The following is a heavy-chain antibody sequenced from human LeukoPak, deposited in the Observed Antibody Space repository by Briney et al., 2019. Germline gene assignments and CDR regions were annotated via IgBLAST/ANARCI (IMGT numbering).Heavy chain of an antibody. J-gene: IGHJ4*02. Sequence: GGSLRLSCAVSGFTFSNYGMLWVRQAPGKGLEWVSFIRSDGSNKYYADSVKGRFTISRDNSKNTLYLQMNSLRVEDTAVYYWAKDRTELGDFVDYWGQGTLVSVSS. CDR3: AKDRTELGDFVDY. D-gene: IGHD2-21*02. V-gene: IGHV3-30*02. CDR1: GFTFSNYG. CDR2: IRSDGSNK.